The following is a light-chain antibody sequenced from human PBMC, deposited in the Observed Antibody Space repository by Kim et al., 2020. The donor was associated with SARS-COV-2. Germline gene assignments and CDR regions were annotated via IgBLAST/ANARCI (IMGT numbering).Light chain of an antibody. V-gene: IGLV1-40*01. J-gene: IGLJ1*01. CDR1: SSNIGAGYV. CDR3: QSYDNSLRGYV. CDR2: GNS. Sequence: QSVLTQPPSVSGAPGQRVTISCTGSSSNIGAGYVVHWYQQLPGTAPKLLIYGNSNRPSGVPDRCSGSKSGTSASLAINGLQAEDEADYYCQSYDNSLRGYVFGSGTKGTVL.